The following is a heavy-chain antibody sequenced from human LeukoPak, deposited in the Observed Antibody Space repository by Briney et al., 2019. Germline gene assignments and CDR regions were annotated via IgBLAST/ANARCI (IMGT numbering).Heavy chain of an antibody. J-gene: IGHJ4*02. Sequence: PGGSLRLSCAASGFTFSSYAMNWVRQAPGKGLEWVSGISGSGGSTYYADSVKGRFTISRDNSKNTLYLQMNSLRAEDTAVYYCAKRIAAAGPYFDYWGQGTLVTVSS. D-gene: IGHD6-13*01. CDR3: AKRIAAAGPYFDY. V-gene: IGHV3-23*01. CDR2: ISGSGGST. CDR1: GFTFSSYA.